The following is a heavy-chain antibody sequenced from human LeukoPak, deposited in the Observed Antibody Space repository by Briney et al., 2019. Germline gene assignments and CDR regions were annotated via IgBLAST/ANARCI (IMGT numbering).Heavy chain of an antibody. J-gene: IGHJ4*02. Sequence: ASVTVSFKASGYTFTVYYMHWVRQAPGQGLEWMGWINPNSGGTNYAQKFQGRVTMTRDTSISTAYMELSRLRSDDTAVYYCARSRVVVPAAMRHWGQGTLVTVSS. V-gene: IGHV1-2*02. CDR2: INPNSGGT. D-gene: IGHD2-2*01. CDR1: GYTFTVYY. CDR3: ARSRVVVPAAMRH.